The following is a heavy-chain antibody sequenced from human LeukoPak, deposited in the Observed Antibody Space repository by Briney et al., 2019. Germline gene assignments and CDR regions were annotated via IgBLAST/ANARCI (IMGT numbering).Heavy chain of an antibody. V-gene: IGHV4-39*01. CDR2: IYYSGST. CDR1: GGSISSSSYY. D-gene: IGHD3-22*01. Sequence: SETLSLTCTVSGGSISSSSYYWGGIRQPPGKGLEWIGSIYYSGSTYYNPSLKSRVTISGDTSKNQFSLKLSSVTAADTAVYYCARLTPPGYYDSSGYYQFDYWGQGTLVTVSS. CDR3: ARLTPPGYYDSSGYYQFDY. J-gene: IGHJ4*02.